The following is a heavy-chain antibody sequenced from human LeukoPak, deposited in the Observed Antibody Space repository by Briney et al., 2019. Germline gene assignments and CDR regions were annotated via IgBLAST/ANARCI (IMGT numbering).Heavy chain of an antibody. V-gene: IGHV3-53*01. CDR1: GFTVSNYC. D-gene: IGHD3-22*01. Sequence: SGGSLRLSCAASGFTVSNYCMSWVRQAPGKGLEWVSIIYRGGSTHYSDSVKGRFTISRDNSKNTLYLQINSLRAEDTAVYYCARGLNTYDSRGFYLFWEQGTLVTVSS. CDR3: ARGLNTYDSRGFYLF. CDR2: IYRGGST. J-gene: IGHJ4*02.